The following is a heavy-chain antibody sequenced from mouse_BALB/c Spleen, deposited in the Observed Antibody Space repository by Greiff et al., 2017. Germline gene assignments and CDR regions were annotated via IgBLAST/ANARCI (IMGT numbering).Heavy chain of an antibody. Sequence: EVHLVESGGGLVKPGGSLKLSCAASGFAFSSYDMSWVRQTPEKRLEWVAYISSGGGSTYYPDTVKGRFTISRDNAKNTLYLQMSSLKSEDTAMYYCARLPRGYAMDYWGQGTSVTVSS. CDR1: GFAFSSYD. CDR3: ARLPRGYAMDY. CDR2: ISSGGGST. D-gene: IGHD6-1*01. V-gene: IGHV5-12-1*01. J-gene: IGHJ4*01.